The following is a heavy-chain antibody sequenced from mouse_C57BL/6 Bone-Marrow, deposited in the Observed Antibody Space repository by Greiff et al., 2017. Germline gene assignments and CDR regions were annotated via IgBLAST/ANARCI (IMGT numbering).Heavy chain of an antibody. D-gene: IGHD2-3*01. CDR2: IDPSDSET. V-gene: IGHV1-52*01. CDR1: GYTFTSYW. CDR3: ALYPIYDVYLGYWHFDV. J-gene: IGHJ1*03. Sequence: QVQLQQPGAELVRPGSSVKLSCKASGYTFTSYWMHWVKQRPIQGLEWIGNIDPSDSETHYNQKFKDKATLTVDKSSSTAYMQLSSLTSEDSAVYYCALYPIYDVYLGYWHFDVTGTRTTVTVSS.